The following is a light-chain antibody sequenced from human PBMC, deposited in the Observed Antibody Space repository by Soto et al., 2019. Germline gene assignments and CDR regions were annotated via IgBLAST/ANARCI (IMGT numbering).Light chain of an antibody. CDR1: QSISSW. CDR2: KAS. V-gene: IGKV1-5*03. J-gene: IGKJ2*01. CDR3: QQYNSDLYT. Sequence: DIQMTQSPSTLSASVGDRVTITCGASQSISSWLAWYQQKPGKAPKLLIYKASSLKSGVPSRFSGSGSGTEFTLTISSLQPDDFATYYCQQYNSDLYTFGPGTKLEIK.